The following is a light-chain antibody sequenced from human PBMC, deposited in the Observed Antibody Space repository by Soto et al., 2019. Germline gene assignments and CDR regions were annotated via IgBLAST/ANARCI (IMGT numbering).Light chain of an antibody. CDR2: GAS. CDR1: QSASSN. V-gene: IGKV3-20*01. Sequence: EFVLTQSPDTLSLSPGERATLSCRASQSASSNLAWYHEKPGQAPRLLINGASSRATGIPDTFSGSGSGTDFTLTISRLEPEDFAVYYCQQYGSSSLTFGGGTKVDI. CDR3: QQYGSSSLT. J-gene: IGKJ4*01.